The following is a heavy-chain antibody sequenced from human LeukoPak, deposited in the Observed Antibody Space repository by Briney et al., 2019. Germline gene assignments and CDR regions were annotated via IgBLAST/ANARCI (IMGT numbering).Heavy chain of an antibody. J-gene: IGHJ4*02. CDR3: AIMHPYYDGSGYWVQ. CDR2: ISTSGGSS. V-gene: IGHV3-23*01. D-gene: IGHD3-22*01. CDR1: GFTFSSYA. Sequence: GGSLRLSCAASGFTFSSYAMSWVRQAPGKGPEWVSGISTSGGSSSYADSVKGRFTISRDNPRNTLYMQMNSLRAEDTALYYCAIMHPYYDGSGYWVQWGQGTLVTVSS.